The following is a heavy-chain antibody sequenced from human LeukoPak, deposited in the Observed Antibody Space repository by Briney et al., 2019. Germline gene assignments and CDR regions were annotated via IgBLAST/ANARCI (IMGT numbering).Heavy chain of an antibody. J-gene: IGHJ6*03. Sequence: GGSLRLSCAASEFSVGSNYMTWVRQAPGKGLEWVSSISSSSSSYIYYADSVKGRFTISRDNAKNSLYLQMNSLRAEDTAVYYCARDMVEFHPIVLMVYGGGYYYYYMDVWGKGTTVTVSS. D-gene: IGHD2-8*01. CDR3: ARDMVEFHPIVLMVYGGGYYYYYMDV. CDR1: EFSVGSNY. V-gene: IGHV3-21*01. CDR2: ISSSSSSYI.